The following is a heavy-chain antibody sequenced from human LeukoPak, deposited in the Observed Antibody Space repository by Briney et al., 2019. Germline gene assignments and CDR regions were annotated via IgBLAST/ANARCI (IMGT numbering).Heavy chain of an antibody. V-gene: IGHV3-30-3*01. CDR3: ARDLWFGELWQLDY. CDR1: GFTFSSYW. Sequence: GGSLRLSCAASGFTFSSYWMSWVRQAPGKGLEWVAVISYDGSNKYYADSVKGRFTISRDNSKNTLYLQMNSLRAEDTAVYYCARDLWFGELWQLDYWGQGTLVTVSS. CDR2: ISYDGSNK. J-gene: IGHJ4*02. D-gene: IGHD3-10*01.